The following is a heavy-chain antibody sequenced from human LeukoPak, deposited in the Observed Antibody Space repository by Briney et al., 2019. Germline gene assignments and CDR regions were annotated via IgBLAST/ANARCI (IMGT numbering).Heavy chain of an antibody. J-gene: IGHJ4*02. CDR1: GFTFSSYS. V-gene: IGHV3-21*01. Sequence: GGSLRLSCAASGFTFSSYSMNWVRQAPGKGLEWVSSISISSSYIYYAYSVKGRFTISRDNPKNSLYLQMNSLRAEDTAVYYCAGGGYDYVWGSYRYADYWGQGTLVTVSS. CDR2: ISISSSYI. CDR3: AGGGYDYVWGSYRYADY. D-gene: IGHD3-16*02.